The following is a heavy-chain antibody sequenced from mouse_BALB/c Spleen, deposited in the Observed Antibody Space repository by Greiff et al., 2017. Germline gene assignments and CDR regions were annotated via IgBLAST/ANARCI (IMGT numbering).Heavy chain of an antibody. CDR2: INPSTGYT. Sequence: QVQLKESGAELAKPGASVKMSCKASGYTFTSYWMHWVKQRPGQGLEWIGYINPSTGYTEYNQKFKDKATLTADKSSSTAYMQLSSLTSEDSAVYYCARTLITTVVAPDAMDYWGQGTSVTVSS. J-gene: IGHJ4*01. CDR1: GYTFTSYW. CDR3: ARTLITTVVAPDAMDY. V-gene: IGHV1-7*01. D-gene: IGHD1-1*01.